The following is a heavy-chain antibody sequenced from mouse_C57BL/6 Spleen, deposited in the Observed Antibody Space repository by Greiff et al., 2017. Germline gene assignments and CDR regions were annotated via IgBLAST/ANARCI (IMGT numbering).Heavy chain of an antibody. CDR2: IYPRSGNT. CDR3: ARDGTWDYGGDDPRFAY. CDR1: GYTFTSYG. J-gene: IGHJ3*01. Sequence: VQLQQSGAELARPGASVKLSCKASGYTFTSYGISWVKQRTGQGLEWIGEIYPRSGNTYYNEKFKGKATLTADKSSSTAYMELRSLTSEDSAVYFCARDGTWDYGGDDPRFAYWGQGTLVTVSA. D-gene: IGHD2-4*01. V-gene: IGHV1-81*01.